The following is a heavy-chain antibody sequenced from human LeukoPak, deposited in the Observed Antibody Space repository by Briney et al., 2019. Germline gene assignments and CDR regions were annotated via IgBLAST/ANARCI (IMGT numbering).Heavy chain of an antibody. V-gene: IGHV4-34*01. Sequence: PSETLSLTCAVYGGSFSGYYWSWIRQPPGKGLEWIGEINHSGSTNYIPSLESRVTLSVDTSKNQFSLKLSSVTAADTAVYYCAREYGSGSRLDYWGQGTLVTVSS. CDR1: GGSFSGYY. CDR3: AREYGSGSRLDY. CDR2: INHSGST. J-gene: IGHJ4*02. D-gene: IGHD3-10*01.